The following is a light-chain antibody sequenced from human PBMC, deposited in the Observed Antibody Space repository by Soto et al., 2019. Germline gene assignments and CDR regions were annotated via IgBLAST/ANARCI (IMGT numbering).Light chain of an antibody. V-gene: IGKV3-15*01. CDR3: QQYYNWPIT. Sequence: EIVMTQSPATMSVSPGARATLSCRASQSISSNLAWYQQKPGQAPRLLIYGASTRATGIPARLSGSGSGKEGILTISSLQSEDVAVYYCQQYYNWPITCGQGTRLEIK. CDR1: QSISSN. CDR2: GAS. J-gene: IGKJ5*01.